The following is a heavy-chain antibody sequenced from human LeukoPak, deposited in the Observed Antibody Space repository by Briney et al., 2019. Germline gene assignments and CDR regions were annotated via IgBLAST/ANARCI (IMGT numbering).Heavy chain of an antibody. CDR2: INHSGST. J-gene: IGHJ5*02. D-gene: IGHD2-2*01. V-gene: IGHV4-39*07. CDR1: GGSVSSSSYY. CDR3: ARTRRSSSTSWLPNWFDP. Sequence: SETLSLTCSVSGGSVSSSSYYWGWIRQPPGKGLEWIGEINHSGSTNYNPSLKSRVTISVDTSKNQFSLKLSSVTAADTAVYYCARTRRSSSTSWLPNWFDPWGQGTLVTVSS.